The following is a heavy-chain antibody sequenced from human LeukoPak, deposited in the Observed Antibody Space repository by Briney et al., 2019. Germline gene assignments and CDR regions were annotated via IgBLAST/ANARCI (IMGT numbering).Heavy chain of an antibody. D-gene: IGHD1-7*01. J-gene: IGHJ4*02. V-gene: IGHV4-30-4*08. Sequence: PSETLSLTCTVSGGSISSGDYYWRWIRQPPGKCLEWIGYIYYSGSTYYNPSLKSRVTISVDTSKNQLSLKLSSVTAADTAVYYCARGQRNYGLYFDYWGQGTLVTVSS. CDR3: ARGQRNYGLYFDY. CDR1: GGSISSGDYY. CDR2: IYYSGST.